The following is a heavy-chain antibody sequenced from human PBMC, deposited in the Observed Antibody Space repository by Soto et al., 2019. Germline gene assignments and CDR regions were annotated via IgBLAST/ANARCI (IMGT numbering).Heavy chain of an antibody. Sequence: GSLRLSCAASGFAVSSSYMSWVRQAPGKGLEWVSVIYAGGSTHYADSAKGRFTISRDNSKDILYLQMNSLRDDDTAVYYCARVKIMFGGVIDRDGYYFDYWGQGSRVTVSS. D-gene: IGHD3-16*02. CDR3: ARVKIMFGGVIDRDGYYFDY. CDR2: IYAGGST. CDR1: GFAVSSSY. V-gene: IGHV3-53*01. J-gene: IGHJ4*02.